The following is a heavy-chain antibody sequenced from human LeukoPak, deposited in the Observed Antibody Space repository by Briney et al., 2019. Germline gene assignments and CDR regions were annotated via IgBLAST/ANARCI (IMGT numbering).Heavy chain of an antibody. CDR2: IGGSGDRT. D-gene: IGHD1-14*01. V-gene: IGHV3-23*01. J-gene: IGHJ4*02. CDR3: AKNPTGLRGTDY. Sequence: PGGSLRLSCAASGFTFSSYAMSWVRQAPGEGLAWVSAIGGSGDRTYYADSVKGRFTISRDNSKNTLYLQMNSLRAEDTAVYYCAKNPTGLRGTDYWGQGTLVTVSS. CDR1: GFTFSSYA.